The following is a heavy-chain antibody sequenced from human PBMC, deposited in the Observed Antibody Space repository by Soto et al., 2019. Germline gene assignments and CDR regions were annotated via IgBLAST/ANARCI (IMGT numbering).Heavy chain of an antibody. J-gene: IGHJ4*02. D-gene: IGHD2-2*01. CDR3: ARNVPRANSPFEY. Sequence: GGSLRLSCAASGFTFSTYSMNWVRQAPGKGLEWVSSINTNSHYIYYADSLKGRFSISRDNAENSLYLQMNSLRAEDTAVYYCARNVPRANSPFEYWGRGTLVTVSS. CDR1: GFTFSTYS. CDR2: INTNSHYI. V-gene: IGHV3-21*01.